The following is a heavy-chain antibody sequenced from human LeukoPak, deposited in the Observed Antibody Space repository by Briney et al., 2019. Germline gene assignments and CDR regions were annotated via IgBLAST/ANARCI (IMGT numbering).Heavy chain of an antibody. CDR3: AREYYDILTGRSHFHY. Sequence: GGSVSLSCAPSGFTDKINYMLGLRQPPGKGLEWVSVIYSGGSTYYADSVKGRFTISRHNSKNTLYLQMNSLRAEDTAVYYCAREYYDILTGRSHFHYWGQGTLVTVP. J-gene: IGHJ4*02. D-gene: IGHD3-9*01. CDR1: GFTDKINY. V-gene: IGHV3-53*04. CDR2: IYSGGST.